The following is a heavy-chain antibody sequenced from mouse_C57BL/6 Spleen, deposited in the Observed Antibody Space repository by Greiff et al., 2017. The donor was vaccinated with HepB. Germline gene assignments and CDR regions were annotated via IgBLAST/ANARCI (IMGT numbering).Heavy chain of an antibody. CDR1: GYAFSSYW. CDR3: ARGEDYDYDPFAY. Sequence: VKLMESGAELVKPGASVKISCKASGYAFSSYWMNWVKQRPGKGLEWIGQIYPGDGDTNYNGKFKGKATLTADKSSSTAYMQLSSLTSEDSAVYFCARGEDYDYDPFAYWGQGTLVTVSA. D-gene: IGHD2-4*01. J-gene: IGHJ3*01. CDR2: IYPGDGDT. V-gene: IGHV1-80*01.